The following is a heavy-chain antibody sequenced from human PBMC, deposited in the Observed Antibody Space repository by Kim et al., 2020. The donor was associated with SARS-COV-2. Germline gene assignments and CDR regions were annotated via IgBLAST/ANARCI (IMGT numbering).Heavy chain of an antibody. CDR1: GFTFSSYA. J-gene: IGHJ6*03. CDR2: ISGSGGGT. V-gene: IGHV3-23*01. Sequence: GGSLRLSCAASGFTFSSYAMSWVRQTPGKGLEWVSAISGSGGGTFYADSVKGRFTISRDNAKNTLSLQMNSRRAEDTAVYYCAKADRQWLDNYMDAWG. D-gene: IGHD6-19*01. CDR3: AKADRQWLDNYMDA.